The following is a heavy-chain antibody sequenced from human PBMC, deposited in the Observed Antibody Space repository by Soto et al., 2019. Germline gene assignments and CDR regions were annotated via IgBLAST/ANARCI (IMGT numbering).Heavy chain of an antibody. Sequence: GGSLRLSCTASGFTFGDYAMSWFRQAPGKGLEWVGFIRSKAYGGTTEYAASVKGRFTISRDDSKSIAHLQMNSLKTEDTAVYYCTRDTRYYDSSGYDYWGQGTLVTVSS. CDR1: GFTFGDYA. CDR2: IRSKAYGGTT. CDR3: TRDTRYYDSSGYDY. J-gene: IGHJ4*02. D-gene: IGHD3-22*01. V-gene: IGHV3-49*03.